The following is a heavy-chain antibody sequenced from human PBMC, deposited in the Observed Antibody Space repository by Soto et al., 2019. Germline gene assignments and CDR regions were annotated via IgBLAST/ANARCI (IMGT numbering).Heavy chain of an antibody. CDR1: GFTFISYG. CDR3: AKDQWLYYDSSGFDY. D-gene: IGHD3-22*01. Sequence: GGSLRLSCAASGFTFISYGMHWVRQAPGKGLEWVAVISYDGSNKYYADSVKGRFTISRDNSKNTLYLQMNSLRAEDTAVYYCAKDQWLYYDSSGFDYWGQGTLVTVSS. V-gene: IGHV3-30*18. J-gene: IGHJ4*02. CDR2: ISYDGSNK.